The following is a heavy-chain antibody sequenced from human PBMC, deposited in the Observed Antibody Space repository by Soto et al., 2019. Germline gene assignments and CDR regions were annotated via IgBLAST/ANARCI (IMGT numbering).Heavy chain of an antibody. CDR2: ISYDGSNK. V-gene: IGHV3-30*18. D-gene: IGHD3-22*01. J-gene: IGHJ6*02. Sequence: PGGSLRLSCAASGFTFSSYGMHWFRQAPGKGLEWVAVISYDGSNKYYADSVKGRFTISRDNSKNTLYLQMNSLRAEDTAVYYCAKDFWLYYYDSSGFLMDVWGQGTTVTVSS. CDR3: AKDFWLYYYDSSGFLMDV. CDR1: GFTFSSYG.